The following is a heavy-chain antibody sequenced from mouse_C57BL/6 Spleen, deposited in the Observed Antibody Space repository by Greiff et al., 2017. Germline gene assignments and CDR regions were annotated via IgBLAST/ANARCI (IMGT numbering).Heavy chain of an antibody. D-gene: IGHD3-2*02. V-gene: IGHV14-4*01. CDR1: GFNIKDDY. CDR3: TGLDSSGD. CDR2: IDPENGDT. J-gene: IGHJ2*01. Sequence: DVQLQESGAELVRPGASVKLSCTASGFNIKDDYMHWVKQRPEQGLEWIGWIDPENGDTEYASKFQGKATITADTSSNTAYLQLSSLTSEDTAVYYCTGLDSSGDWGQGTTLTVSS.